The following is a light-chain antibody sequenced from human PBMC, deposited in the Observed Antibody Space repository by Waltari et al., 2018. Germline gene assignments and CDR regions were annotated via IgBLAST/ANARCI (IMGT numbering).Light chain of an antibody. CDR3: QSYDISLSAGV. Sequence: QSVLAQPPSVSGAPGQSVAISCTGSSSNFGAGSDVHWYQHLPGTAPTLLIFGKPSRPSGVPDRFSGSKSGTSASLAITGLQAEDEADYYCQSYDISLSAGVFGGGTKLTVL. CDR1: SSNFGAGSD. V-gene: IGLV1-40*01. J-gene: IGLJ3*02. CDR2: GKP.